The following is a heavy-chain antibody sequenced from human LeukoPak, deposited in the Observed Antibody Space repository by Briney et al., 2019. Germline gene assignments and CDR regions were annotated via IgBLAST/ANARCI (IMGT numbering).Heavy chain of an antibody. CDR3: ATLMGLSGWYVANWFDP. D-gene: IGHD6-19*01. J-gene: IGHJ5*02. CDR1: GGTFSSYA. Sequence: SVKVSCKASGGTFSSYAISWVRQAPGQGLECMGGIIPIFGTANYAQKFQGRVTITADESTSTAYMELSSLRSEDTAVYYCATLMGLSGWYVANWFDPWGQGTLVTVSS. V-gene: IGHV1-69*13. CDR2: IIPIFGTA.